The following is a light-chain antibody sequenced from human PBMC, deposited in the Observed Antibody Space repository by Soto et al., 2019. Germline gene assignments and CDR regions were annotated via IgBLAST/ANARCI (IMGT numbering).Light chain of an antibody. CDR1: QSISNY. V-gene: IGKV1-39*01. CDR3: QQSYTSPRT. CDR2: AAS. Sequence: DIPMTQSPSSLSASVGDRVTITCRAGQSISNYLNWYQQKPGKAPKLLIYAASSLQRGVPSRFSGSGSGTDFTLTISSLQPEDFATYYCQQSYTSPRTFGQGTKVEIK. J-gene: IGKJ1*01.